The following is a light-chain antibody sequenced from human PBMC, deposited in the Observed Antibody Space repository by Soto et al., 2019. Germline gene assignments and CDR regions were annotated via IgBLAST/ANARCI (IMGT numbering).Light chain of an antibody. V-gene: IGKV3-15*01. J-gene: IGKJ2*01. CDR3: QQFNNWPLDPMYT. CDR2: GAS. Sequence: VVMTQSPATLSVSPGERATLSCRASQSVSSNLAWYQQRPGQAPRLLIYGASTRATGIPARFSGSGSGTEFILTISSLQSEDFAVYYCQQFNNWPLDPMYTFGQGTKLEIK. CDR1: QSVSSN.